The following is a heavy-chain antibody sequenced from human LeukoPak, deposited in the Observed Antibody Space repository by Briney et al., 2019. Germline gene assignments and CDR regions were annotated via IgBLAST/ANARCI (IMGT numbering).Heavy chain of an antibody. J-gene: IGHJ4*02. Sequence: GASVTVSCKASGYTFTSYDINWVRQAPGQGLEWMGWMNPNSGNTGYAQKFQGRVTMTRNTSISTAYMELSSLRSEDTAVYYCARGLRMYSSSWYFGYWGQGTLVTVSS. V-gene: IGHV1-8*01. CDR1: GYTFTSYD. CDR3: ARGLRMYSSSWYFGY. D-gene: IGHD6-13*01. CDR2: MNPNSGNT.